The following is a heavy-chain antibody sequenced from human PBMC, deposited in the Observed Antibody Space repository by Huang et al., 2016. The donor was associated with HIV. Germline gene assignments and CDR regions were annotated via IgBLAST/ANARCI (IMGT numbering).Heavy chain of an antibody. J-gene: IGHJ5*02. Sequence: QVQLQESGPGPVKPSQTLSLTCTVSGDSISRGVYLWSWIRQSPGTGLEWIGSIYYTGTTSYNPSLRSRVTMSVDTSKNQVSLRLTSVTAEDTAVYYCARDRITQCNGGRCYSDWSDPWGQGTLVIVSS. CDR3: ARDRITQCNGGRCYSDWSDP. CDR1: GDSISRGVYL. D-gene: IGHD2-15*01. CDR2: IYYTGTT. V-gene: IGHV4-30-4*08.